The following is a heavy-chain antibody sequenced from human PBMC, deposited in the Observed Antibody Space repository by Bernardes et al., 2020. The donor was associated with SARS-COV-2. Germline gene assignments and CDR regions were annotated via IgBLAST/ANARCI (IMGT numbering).Heavy chain of an antibody. Sequence: ASVKVSCKASGYTFTSYGISWVRQAPGQGLEWMGWISAYNGNTNYAQKLQGRVTMTTETSKRTAYMELRSLRSDDTAMYYCASTDDGDFERTFDYWGQGTLVTVSS. CDR2: ISAYNGNT. CDR3: ASTDDGDFERTFDY. D-gene: IGHD4-17*01. CDR1: GYTFTSYG. J-gene: IGHJ4*02. V-gene: IGHV1-18*01.